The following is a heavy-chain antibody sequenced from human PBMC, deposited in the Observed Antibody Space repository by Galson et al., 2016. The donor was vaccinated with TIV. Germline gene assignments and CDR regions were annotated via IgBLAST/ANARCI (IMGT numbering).Heavy chain of an antibody. D-gene: IGHD3-3*01. J-gene: IGHJ4*02. V-gene: IGHV3-21*06. CDR1: GFTFSSYG. Sequence: SLRLSCAASGFTFSSYGMSWVRQTPGKGLEWVSSISRGSNFIFYADSVKGRFAISRDDVENSLLLDMNSLRADDTAVYYCARDYDFWSGHSWGYWGQGTLVTVSS. CDR3: ARDYDFWSGHSWGY. CDR2: ISRGSNFI.